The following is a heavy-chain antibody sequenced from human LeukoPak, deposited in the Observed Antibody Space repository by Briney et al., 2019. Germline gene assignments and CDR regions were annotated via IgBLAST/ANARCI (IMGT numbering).Heavy chain of an antibody. D-gene: IGHD5-12*01. Sequence: TGGSLRLSCAASGFTFSSYGMHWVRQAPGKGLEWVAFIRYDGSNKYYADSVKGRFTISRDNSKNTLYLQMNSLRPEDTAVYYCAKELWSSGYDPFDYWGQGTLVTVSS. V-gene: IGHV3-30*02. CDR1: GFTFSSYG. J-gene: IGHJ4*02. CDR3: AKELWSSGYDPFDY. CDR2: IRYDGSNK.